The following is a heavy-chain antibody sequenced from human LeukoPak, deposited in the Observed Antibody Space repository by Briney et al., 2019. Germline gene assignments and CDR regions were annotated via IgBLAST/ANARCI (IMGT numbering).Heavy chain of an antibody. CDR3: TKDLTTEQWLVPWFDS. Sequence: GGSLRLSCAASGFTFSDYYMSWIRQAPGKGLEWVSYISSSGSTIYYADSVKGRFTISRDNAKNSLYLQMNSLRPEDTALYYCTKDLTTEQWLVPWFDSWGQGTLVTVSS. CDR2: ISSSGSTI. J-gene: IGHJ5*02. V-gene: IGHV3-11*01. D-gene: IGHD6-19*01. CDR1: GFTFSDYY.